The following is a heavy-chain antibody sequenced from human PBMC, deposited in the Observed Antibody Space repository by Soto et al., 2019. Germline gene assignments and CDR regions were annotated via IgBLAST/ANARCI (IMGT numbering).Heavy chain of an antibody. CDR2: IYYSGST. Sequence: SETLSLTCTVSGGSISSGGYYWSWIRQHPGKGLEWIGYIYYSGSTYCNPALKSRVTISVDTSKNQFSLKLSSVTAADTAVYYCARGYYDYVWGSYFGYGRYFDLWGRGTLVTVSS. CDR3: ARGYYDYVWGSYFGYGRYFDL. J-gene: IGHJ2*01. V-gene: IGHV4-31*03. CDR1: GGSISSGGYY. D-gene: IGHD3-16*01.